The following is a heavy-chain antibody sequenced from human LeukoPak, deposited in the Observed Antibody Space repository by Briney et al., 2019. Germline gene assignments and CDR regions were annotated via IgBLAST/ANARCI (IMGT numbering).Heavy chain of an antibody. CDR1: GFTFSDSA. J-gene: IGHJ4*02. V-gene: IGHV3-43*02. Sequence: GGSLRLSCAASGFTFSDSAMHWVRQAPGKGLEWVSLISRAGGSTYYADSVKGRFTISRDNSKNSLYLQMNSLRTKDTAVYYWAKDMQWSPGYWGQGTLVTVSS. D-gene: IGHD6-19*01. CDR3: AKDMQWSPGY. CDR2: ISRAGGST.